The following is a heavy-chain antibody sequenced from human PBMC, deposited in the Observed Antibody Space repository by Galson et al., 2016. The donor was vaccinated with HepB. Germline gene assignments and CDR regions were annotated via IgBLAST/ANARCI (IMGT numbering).Heavy chain of an antibody. J-gene: IGHJ6*02. CDR3: VRATVGFSGYDSGMDV. V-gene: IGHV3-13*01. Sequence: SLRLSCAASGFTSSHYDMHWVRLVAGRGLEWVSAIGSDGDTYYPGSVKGRFTVSRESAKNSLYLQMNNLRAGDTAVYYCVRATVGFSGYDSGMDVWGQGTTVTVSS. CDR2: IGSDGDT. D-gene: IGHD5-12*01. CDR1: GFTSSHYD.